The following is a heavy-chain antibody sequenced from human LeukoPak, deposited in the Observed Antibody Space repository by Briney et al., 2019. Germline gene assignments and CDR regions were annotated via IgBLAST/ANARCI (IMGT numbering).Heavy chain of an antibody. Sequence: GGSLRLSCAASGFTFSSYWMSWVRQAPGKGLEWVANIKQDGREKYYVDSVKGRFTISRDNAKNSLYLQMNSLRAEDTAVYYCARDRRIYDFWSGYYDNDYWGQGTLVTVSS. CDR3: ARDRRIYDFWSGYYDNDY. J-gene: IGHJ4*02. CDR2: IKQDGREK. V-gene: IGHV3-7*01. D-gene: IGHD3-3*01. CDR1: GFTFSSYW.